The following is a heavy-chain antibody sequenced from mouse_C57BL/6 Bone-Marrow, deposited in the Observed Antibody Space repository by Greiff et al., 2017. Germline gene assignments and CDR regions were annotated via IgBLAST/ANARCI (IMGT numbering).Heavy chain of an antibody. CDR1: GFTFSSYA. Sequence: EVNVVESGGGLVKPGGSLKLSCAASGFTFSSYAMSWVRQTPEKRLEWVATISDGGSYTYYPDNVKGRFTISRDNAKNNLYLQMSHLKSEDTAMYYCARDPSNYFDYWGQGTTLTVSS. CDR2: ISDGGSYT. J-gene: IGHJ2*01. CDR3: ARDPSNYFDY. V-gene: IGHV5-4*01.